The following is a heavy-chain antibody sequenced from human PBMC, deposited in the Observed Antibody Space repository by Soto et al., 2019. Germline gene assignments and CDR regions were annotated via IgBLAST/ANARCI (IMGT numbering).Heavy chain of an antibody. CDR1: GFASSDHY. D-gene: IGHD2-15*01. CDR2: TKNKGQSFTI. J-gene: IGHJ4*02. V-gene: IGHV3-72*01. CDR3: ARWVAGAADC. Sequence: GGSLRLSCAASGFASSDHYMDWVRQAPGKGLEWLGCTKNKGQSFTIEYAPSVKGRFIISRDDSKNSVFLQINSLRTDDTAVYYCARWVAGAADCWGQGTQVTVSS.